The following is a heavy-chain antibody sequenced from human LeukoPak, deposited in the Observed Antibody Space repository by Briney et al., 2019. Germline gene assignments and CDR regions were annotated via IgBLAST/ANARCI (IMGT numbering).Heavy chain of an antibody. CDR3: ARDKHYDSSVYFDY. CDR1: GYPISSGYY. V-gene: IGHV4-38-2*02. CDR2: IHHSGST. Sequence: SETLSLTCAVSGYPISSGYYWGWIRQPPGKGLEWVGSIHHSGSTYYSPSLKSRVTTSMDTSKNQFSLKMTSVIAADTAVYYCARDKHYDSSVYFDYWGQGTLVTVSS. D-gene: IGHD3-22*01. J-gene: IGHJ4*02.